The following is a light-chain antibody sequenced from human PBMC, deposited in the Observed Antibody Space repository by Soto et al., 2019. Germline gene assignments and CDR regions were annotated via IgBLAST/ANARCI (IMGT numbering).Light chain of an antibody. CDR2: DAS. CDR1: QDISNY. Sequence: DFQMTQSPSSLSASIGDRVTVTCRASQDISNYLAWYQQKPGKGPELLIYDASTLQSGVPSRFSGSGSGTDFTLTISSLQPEDDATYYCQNYDSFIITFGPGTKVDI. J-gene: IGKJ3*01. CDR3: QNYDSFIIT. V-gene: IGKV1-27*01.